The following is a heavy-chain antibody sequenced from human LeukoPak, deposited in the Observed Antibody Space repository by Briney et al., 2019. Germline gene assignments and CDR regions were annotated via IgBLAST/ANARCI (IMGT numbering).Heavy chain of an antibody. Sequence: GASVKVSCKASGYTFTSYGISWVRQAPGQGLEWMGWISAYNGNTNYAQKLQGRVTMTTDTSTSTAYMELRSLRSDDTAVYYCVRVGGWEPSTPYYYYYMDVWGKGTTVTVSS. J-gene: IGHJ6*03. CDR3: VRVGGWEPSTPYYYYYMDV. CDR2: ISAYNGNT. CDR1: GYTFTSYG. D-gene: IGHD1-26*01. V-gene: IGHV1-18*01.